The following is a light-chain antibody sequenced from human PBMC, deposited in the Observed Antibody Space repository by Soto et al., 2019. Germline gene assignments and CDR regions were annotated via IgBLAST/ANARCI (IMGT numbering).Light chain of an antibody. Sequence: EIVMTQSPVTLSVSPGERVTLSCRASQSVSGNLAWYQQKPGQAPRLLIYGASTRATGIPARFSGSGSGTDFTLTISSLQSEDFAVYYCQQYNNWPGWAFGQGTKVE. CDR1: QSVSGN. V-gene: IGKV3-15*01. CDR3: QQYNNWPGWA. CDR2: GAS. J-gene: IGKJ1*01.